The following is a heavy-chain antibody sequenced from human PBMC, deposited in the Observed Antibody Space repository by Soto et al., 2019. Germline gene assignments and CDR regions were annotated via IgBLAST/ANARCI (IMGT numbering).Heavy chain of an antibody. D-gene: IGHD3-10*01. V-gene: IGHV2-5*01. J-gene: IGHJ3*02. CDR2: VHWNGAD. CDR3: AHRIVGEGLDI. CDR1: GLSLSTSGVG. Sequence: SGPTLVNPTQTLTLTCTFSGLSLSTSGVGVGWIRQPPGKALEWLVVVHWNGADHYSPSLKSRLAITKDTSKNMVVLTMTNMDPVDTATYYCAHRIVGEGLDIWGQGTMVTVSS.